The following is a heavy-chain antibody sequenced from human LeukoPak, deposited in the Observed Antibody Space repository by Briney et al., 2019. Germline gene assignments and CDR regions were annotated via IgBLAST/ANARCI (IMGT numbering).Heavy chain of an antibody. CDR2: IYTSGST. J-gene: IGHJ4*02. CDR3: ARLTLIAAAGTGGYFDY. V-gene: IGHV4-4*07. CDR1: GGSISSYY. D-gene: IGHD6-13*01. Sequence: SETLSLTCTVSGGSISSYYWSWIRQPAGKGLEWIGRIYTSGSTNYNPSLKSRVTMSVDTSKNQSSLKLSSVTAADTAVYYCARLTLIAAAGTGGYFDYWGQGTLVTVSS.